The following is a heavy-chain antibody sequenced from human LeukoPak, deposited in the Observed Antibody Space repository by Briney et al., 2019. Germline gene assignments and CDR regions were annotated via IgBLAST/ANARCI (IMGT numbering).Heavy chain of an antibody. CDR3: ARLGSYHDF. CDR2: IYYSGST. D-gene: IGHD1-26*01. V-gene: IGHV4-39*07. CDR1: GGSISSSSYY. Sequence: SETLSLTCTVSGGSISSSSYYWGWIRQPPGKGLEWIGSIYYSGSTYYNPSLKSRLTLSIDTSRNQLSLKLPSVTAADTAVYFCARLGSYHDFWGQGALVTVSS. J-gene: IGHJ4*02.